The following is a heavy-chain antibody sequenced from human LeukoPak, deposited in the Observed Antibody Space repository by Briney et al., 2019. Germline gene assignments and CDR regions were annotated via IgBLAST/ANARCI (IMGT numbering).Heavy chain of an antibody. D-gene: IGHD3-10*02. CDR3: VRDRDLYVFDY. V-gene: IGHV3-7*01. Sequence: GGSLRLSCAASGFTFDDYVMSWVRQAPGKGLEWVANIMKDGGDKQYVDSVRGRFTISRDNAKNSLYLQMNSLRAEDTAVYYCVRDRDLYVFDYWGQGTLVTVP. CDR2: IMKDGGDK. J-gene: IGHJ4*02. CDR1: GFTFDDYV.